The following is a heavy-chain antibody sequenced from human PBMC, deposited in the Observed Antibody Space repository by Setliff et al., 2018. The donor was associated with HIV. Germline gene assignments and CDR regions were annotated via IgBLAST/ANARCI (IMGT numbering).Heavy chain of an antibody. CDR3: ARGSTTWWTWWFDP. Sequence: PSETLSLTCTVSGDSINTHYWSWVRQPPGKALEWIGTTSKSGSTTYNPTLNSRVTTSVDTAKNQFSLKVTSVTSADTAVYYCARGSTTWWTWWFDPWGQGTLVTVSS. CDR1: GDSINTHY. D-gene: IGHD2-15*01. CDR2: TSKSGST. J-gene: IGHJ5*02. V-gene: IGHV4-59*11.